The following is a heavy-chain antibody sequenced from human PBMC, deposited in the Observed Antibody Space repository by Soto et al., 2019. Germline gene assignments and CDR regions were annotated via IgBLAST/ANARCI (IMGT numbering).Heavy chain of an antibody. V-gene: IGHV3-30-3*01. D-gene: IGHD3-9*01. CDR2: ISYDGSNK. J-gene: IGHJ4*02. Sequence: QVQLVESGGGVVQPGRSLRLSCAASGFTFSSYAMHWVRQAPGKGLEWVAVISYDGSNKYYADSVKSRFTISRDNSKNTLYLQMNSLRDEDTAVYYCARDALRYFDWPIDYWGQVTLVTGSS. CDR3: ARDALRYFDWPIDY. CDR1: GFTFSSYA.